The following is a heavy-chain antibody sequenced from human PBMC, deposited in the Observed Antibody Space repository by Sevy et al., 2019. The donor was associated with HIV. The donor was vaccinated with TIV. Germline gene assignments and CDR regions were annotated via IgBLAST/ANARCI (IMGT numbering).Heavy chain of an antibody. CDR1: GFSFSDYS. CDR3: ARDYGSGEGY. Sequence: GGSLRLSCVASGFSFSDYSMKWVRQAPGKGLGWVSYISSSSTYIYHADSVRGRFTISRDNATNSLYLQMDSLRAEDTAVYYCARDYGSGEGYWGQGTLVTVSS. J-gene: IGHJ4*02. V-gene: IGHV3-21*01. D-gene: IGHD3-10*01. CDR2: ISSSSTYI.